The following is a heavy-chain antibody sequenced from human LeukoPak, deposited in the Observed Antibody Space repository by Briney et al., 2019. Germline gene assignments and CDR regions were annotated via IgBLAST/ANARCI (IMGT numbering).Heavy chain of an antibody. D-gene: IGHD7-27*01. CDR3: ARDPLSGDTGVDY. CDR2: ISSSSSYI. V-gene: IGHV3-21*01. Sequence: TGGSLRLSCAASGLTFSSYSMNWVRQAPGKGLEWVSSISSSSSYIYYADSVKGRFTISRDNAKNSLYLQMNSLRAEDTAVYYCARDPLSGDTGVDYWGQGTLVTVSS. CDR1: GLTFSSYS. J-gene: IGHJ4*02.